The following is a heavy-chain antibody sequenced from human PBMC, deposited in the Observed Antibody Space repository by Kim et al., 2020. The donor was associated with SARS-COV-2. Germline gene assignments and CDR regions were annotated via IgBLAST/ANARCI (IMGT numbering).Heavy chain of an antibody. V-gene: IGHV3-23*01. Sequence: GGSLRLSCVGSGFTFDNYAMSWVRQAPGKGLEWVSVVSGVGVNKFYADSVRGRFTISRDNSKNILYLQMNSLRDEDTALYYCAKMAVMEGLNSCYYYVM. D-gene: IGHD3-16*01. CDR1: GFTFDNYA. J-gene: IGHJ6*01. CDR2: VSGVGVNK. CDR3: AKMAVMEGLNSCYYYVM.